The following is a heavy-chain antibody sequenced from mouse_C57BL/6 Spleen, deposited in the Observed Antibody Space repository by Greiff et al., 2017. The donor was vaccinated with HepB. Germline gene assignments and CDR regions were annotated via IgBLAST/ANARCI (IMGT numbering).Heavy chain of an antibody. CDR2: IHPNSGST. CDR1: GYTFTSYW. D-gene: IGHD2-1*01. Sequence: VQLQQPGAELVKPGASVKLSCKASGYTFTSYWMHWVKQRPGQGLEWIGMIHPNSGSTNYNEKFKSKATLTVDKSSSTAYMQLSSLTSEDSAVYYCARSRGNYVRYFDVWGTGTTVTVSS. CDR3: ARSRGNYVRYFDV. J-gene: IGHJ1*03. V-gene: IGHV1-64*01.